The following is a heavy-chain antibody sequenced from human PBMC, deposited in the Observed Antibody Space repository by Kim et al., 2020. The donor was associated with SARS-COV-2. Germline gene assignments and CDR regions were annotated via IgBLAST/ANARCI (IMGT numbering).Heavy chain of an antibody. CDR1: GYTLTELS. D-gene: IGHD6-6*01. V-gene: IGHV1-24*01. CDR3: ATAPALVRDGWFDP. J-gene: IGHJ5*02. CDR2: FDPEDGET. Sequence: ASVTVSCKVSGYTLTELSMHWVRQAPGKGLEWMGGFDPEDGETIYAQKFQGRVTMTEDTSTDTAYMELSSLRSEDTAVYYCATAPALVRDGWFDPWGQGTLVTVSS.